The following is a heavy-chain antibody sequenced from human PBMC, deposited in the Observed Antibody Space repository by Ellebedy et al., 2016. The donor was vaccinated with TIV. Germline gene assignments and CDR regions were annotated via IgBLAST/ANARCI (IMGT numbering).Heavy chain of an antibody. J-gene: IGHJ4*02. V-gene: IGHV3-74*01. CDR1: GFTFSSYW. CDR3: ARATYYGSGSYFVD. Sequence: GESLKISCAASGFTFSSYWMHWVRQAPGKGLVWVSRINSDGSSTSYADSVKGRFTISRDNAKNTLYLQLNSLRAEDTAVYFCARATYYGSGSYFVDWGQGTLVTVSS. D-gene: IGHD3-10*01. CDR2: INSDGSST.